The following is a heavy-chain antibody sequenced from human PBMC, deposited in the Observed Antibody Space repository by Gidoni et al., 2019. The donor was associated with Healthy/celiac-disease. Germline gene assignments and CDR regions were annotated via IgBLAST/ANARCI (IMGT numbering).Heavy chain of an antibody. CDR1: GFTFSSYG. J-gene: IGHJ6*04. CDR3: AKLVGYCSGGSCAAAYYYGMDV. V-gene: IGHV3-30*18. CDR2: ISDDGSNK. D-gene: IGHD2-15*01. Sequence: QVQLVESGGGVVQPGRSLRLSCAASGFTFSSYGMHWVRQSPGKGLEGVAVISDDGSNKYDADSVKGRLTIARDNSKNTLYLQMNSLRAEDTAVYYCAKLVGYCSGGSCAAAYYYGMDVWGKGTTVTVSS.